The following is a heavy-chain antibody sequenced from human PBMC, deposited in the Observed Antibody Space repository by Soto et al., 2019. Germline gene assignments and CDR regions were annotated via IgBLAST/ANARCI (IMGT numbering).Heavy chain of an antibody. CDR3: ARGGWEFDC. CDR1: GFTFSTYN. Sequence: EVQLVESGGDLVQPGGSLRLSCAASGFTFSTYNMNWVRQAPGKGLEWVSYISSSSTTIYYADSVRGRFTASRDNAKNSLYLQMNGLRAEDTAVYYCARGGWEFDCWGQGTLVTVSS. V-gene: IGHV3-48*01. J-gene: IGHJ4*02. D-gene: IGHD1-26*01. CDR2: ISSSSTTI.